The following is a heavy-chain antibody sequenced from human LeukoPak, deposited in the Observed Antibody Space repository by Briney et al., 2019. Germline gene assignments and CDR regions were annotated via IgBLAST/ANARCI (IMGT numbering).Heavy chain of an antibody. V-gene: IGHV1-18*01. Sequence: AAVTVSCKASGYTFTSYGISWVRQAPGQGLEWMGWISAYNGNTNYAQKLQGRVTMTTDTSTSTAYMELRSLRSDDTAVYYCARIPPYSSSYNWFDPWGQGTLVTVSS. CDR3: ARIPPYSSSYNWFDP. D-gene: IGHD6-6*01. CDR1: GYTFTSYG. CDR2: ISAYNGNT. J-gene: IGHJ5*02.